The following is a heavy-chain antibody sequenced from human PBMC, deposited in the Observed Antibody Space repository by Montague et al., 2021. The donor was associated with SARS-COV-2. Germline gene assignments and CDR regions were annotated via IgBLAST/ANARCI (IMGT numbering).Heavy chain of an antibody. V-gene: IGHV4-31*03. J-gene: IGHJ5*02. CDR1: GGSISSGGYC. CDR3: ARTVLYSGYDYSWFDP. CDR2: IYNSGTT. D-gene: IGHD5-12*01. Sequence: TLSLTCTVSGGSISSGGYCWNWTRQYPGKGLEWIGYIYNSGTTSYSPSLRSRATISIDTSKNLFSLKLTSVTAADTAVYYCARTVLYSGYDYSWFDPWGQGTPVTVSS.